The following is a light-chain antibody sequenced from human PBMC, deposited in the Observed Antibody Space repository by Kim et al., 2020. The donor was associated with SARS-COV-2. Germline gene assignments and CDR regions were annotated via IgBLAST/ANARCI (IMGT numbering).Light chain of an antibody. J-gene: IGLJ2*01. CDR1: KLGDKY. CDR3: QAWDSSTVV. Sequence: SVSPGQTASITCSGDKLGDKYACWYQQKPGQAPVLVIYQDSKRPSGIPERFSGSNSGNTATLTISGTQAMDEADYYCQAWDSSTVVFGRDPADRP. V-gene: IGLV3-1*01. CDR2: QDS.